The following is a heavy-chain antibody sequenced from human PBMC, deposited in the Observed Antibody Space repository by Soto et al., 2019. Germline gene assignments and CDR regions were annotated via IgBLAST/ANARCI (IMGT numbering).Heavy chain of an antibody. V-gene: IGHV3-30*03. CDR3: AMDLYGGSSRFDY. D-gene: IGHD2-15*01. CDR2: ISSDGINK. CDR1: GFTFSNNG. Sequence: QVQLVESGGGAVQPGRSLRLSCAASGFTFSNNGIHWVRQAPGKGLEWVAVISSDGINKYYADSVKDRSTISRDNSKNTRFLQMNSLRVEDTAVYYCAMDLYGGSSRFDYWGQGTLVTVSS. J-gene: IGHJ4*02.